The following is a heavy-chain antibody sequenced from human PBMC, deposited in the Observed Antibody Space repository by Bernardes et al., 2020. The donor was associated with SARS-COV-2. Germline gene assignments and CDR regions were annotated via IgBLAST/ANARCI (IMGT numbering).Heavy chain of an antibody. CDR2: ITPNSGGT. V-gene: IGHV1-2*02. J-gene: IGHJ6*02. Sequence: AAVQVSCKASGYTFTGYYMHWVRQAPGQGLEWMGWITPNSGGTTYAQKFQGRVTMTRDTSISTAYMELSRLRSDDTAVYYCAIPPTNYDRYGMDVWGQGTTVTVSS. D-gene: IGHD3-22*01. CDR3: AIPPTNYDRYGMDV. CDR1: GYTFTGYY.